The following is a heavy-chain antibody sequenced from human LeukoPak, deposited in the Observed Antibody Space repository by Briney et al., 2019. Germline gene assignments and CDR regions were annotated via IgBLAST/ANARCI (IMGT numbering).Heavy chain of an antibody. CDR1: GGTFSSYA. D-gene: IGHD1-1*01. V-gene: IGHV1-69*04. Sequence: SVKVSCKASGGTFSSYAISWVRQAPGQGLEWMGRIIPILGIANYAQKFQGRVTITADKSTSTAYMELSSLRSEDTAVYYCARGGKGGTPLYYGMDVWGQGTTVTVSS. CDR3: ARGGKGGTPLYYGMDV. CDR2: IIPILGIA. J-gene: IGHJ6*02.